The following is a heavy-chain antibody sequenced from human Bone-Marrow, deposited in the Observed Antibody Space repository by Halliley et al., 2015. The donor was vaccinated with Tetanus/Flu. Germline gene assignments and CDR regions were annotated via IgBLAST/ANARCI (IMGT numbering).Heavy chain of an antibody. J-gene: IGHJ4*02. CDR2: IYYRGTT. CDR3: ARSPTDSNNI. Sequence: LRLSCSVSGGSITSYYWSWIRQSPGKGLEWIGYIYYRGTTTYNPSFKSRVTVSVDMSNNRFSLSLSSVTAADSAVYYCARSPTDSNNIWGQGTQVTVSS. D-gene: IGHD3-22*01. V-gene: IGHV4-59*12. CDR1: GGSITSYY.